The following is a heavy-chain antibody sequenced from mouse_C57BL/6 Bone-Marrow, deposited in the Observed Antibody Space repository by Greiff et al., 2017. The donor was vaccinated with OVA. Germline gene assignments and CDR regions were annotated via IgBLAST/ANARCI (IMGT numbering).Heavy chain of an antibody. Sequence: EVKVVESGGDLVKPGGSLKLSCAASGFTFSSYGMSWVRQTPDKRLEWVATISSGGSYTYYPDSVKGRFTISRDNAKNTLYLQMSSLKSEDTAMYYCARPYGNYVAMDYWGQGTSVTVSS. V-gene: IGHV5-6*01. D-gene: IGHD2-10*02. CDR2: ISSGGSYT. J-gene: IGHJ4*01. CDR3: ARPYGNYVAMDY. CDR1: GFTFSSYG.